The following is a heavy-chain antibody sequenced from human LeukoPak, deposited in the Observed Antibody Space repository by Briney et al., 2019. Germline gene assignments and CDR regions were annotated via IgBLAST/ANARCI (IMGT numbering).Heavy chain of an antibody. J-gene: IGHJ5*02. Sequence: ASVTVSCKAFGYTFTDYYIHWVRQAPGQGLEWMGWINPNSGGTTYAQKFQGRVTMTRDSSSSTAYMELRSLRSDDTAVYYCAREGRAAADTNWFDPWGQGTLATVS. CDR3: AREGRAAADTNWFDP. V-gene: IGHV1-2*02. CDR2: INPNSGGT. D-gene: IGHD6-13*01. CDR1: GYTFTDYY.